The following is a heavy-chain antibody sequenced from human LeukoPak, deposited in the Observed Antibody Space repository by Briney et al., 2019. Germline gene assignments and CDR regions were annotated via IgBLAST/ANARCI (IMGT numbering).Heavy chain of an antibody. CDR1: GFTFTHYA. V-gene: IGHV3-30*04. Sequence: GGSLRLSCAASGFTFTHYAMHWVRQAPGKGLEWVTVISHDGSNKYNADSVKGRFTISRDNSKNTLYLQMNSLTPEDTAVYYCARGRSLEYCTDSNCYAHAGVWGQGTLVTVSS. J-gene: IGHJ4*02. CDR2: ISHDGSNK. CDR3: ARGRSLEYCTDSNCYAHAGV. D-gene: IGHD2-8*02.